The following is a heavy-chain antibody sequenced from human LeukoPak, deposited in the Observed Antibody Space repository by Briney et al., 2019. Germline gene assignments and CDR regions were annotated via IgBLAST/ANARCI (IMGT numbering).Heavy chain of an antibody. CDR1: GFTFSNYG. CDR3: AKSSGWNYYYYYMDV. CDR2: ISSSSTYI. D-gene: IGHD6-19*01. Sequence: SGGSLXLSCAASGFTFSNYGMNWVRQAPGKGVEWVSSISSSSTYIYYADSVKGGFTISGENAKKSMYMKMNSLRAEDTAVYYCAKSSGWNYYYYYMDVWGKGTTVIASS. V-gene: IGHV3-21*01. J-gene: IGHJ6*03.